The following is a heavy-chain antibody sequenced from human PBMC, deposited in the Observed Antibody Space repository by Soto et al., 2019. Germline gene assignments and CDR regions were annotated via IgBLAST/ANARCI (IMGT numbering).Heavy chain of an antibody. CDR2: ISYDGSNK. D-gene: IGHD6-13*01. V-gene: IGHV3-30*18. CDR3: AKQGAAAQSPDAYFQP. Sequence: PGGSLRLSCAASGFTFSSYGMHWVRQAPGKGLEWVAVISYDGSNKYYADSVKGRFTISRDNSKNTLYLQMNSLRAEDTAVYYCAKQGAAAQSPDAYFQPWGQGTLVTVSS. CDR1: GFTFSSYG. J-gene: IGHJ1*01.